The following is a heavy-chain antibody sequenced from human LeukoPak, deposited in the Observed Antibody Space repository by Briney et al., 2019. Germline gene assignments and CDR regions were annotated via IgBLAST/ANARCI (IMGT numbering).Heavy chain of an antibody. CDR2: IHHGGST. J-gene: IGHJ5*02. CDR3: ARLPPIVVVPADPVTNWFDP. V-gene: IGHV4-30-2*03. Sequence: TTSQTLSLTCAVSGGSISSGGYSWSWIRQPPGKGLEWIGYIHHGGSTSYNPSLKSRVTISVDTSKNQFSLKLSSVTAADTAVYYCARLPPIVVVPADPVTNWFDPWGQGTLVTVSS. CDR1: GGSISSGGYS. D-gene: IGHD2-2*01.